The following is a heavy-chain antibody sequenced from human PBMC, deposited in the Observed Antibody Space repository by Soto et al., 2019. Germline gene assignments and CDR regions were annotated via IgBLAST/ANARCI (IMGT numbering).Heavy chain of an antibody. Sequence: GGSLRLSCAASGFTFSSYWMSWVRQAPGKGLEWVANIKQDGSEKYYVDSVKGRFTISRDNAKNSLYLQMNSLRAEDTAVYYCARVGRFGYSYEDYYYYYGMDVWGQGTMVTVSS. CDR3: ARVGRFGYSYEDYYYYYGMDV. J-gene: IGHJ6*02. D-gene: IGHD5-18*01. CDR2: IKQDGSEK. V-gene: IGHV3-7*03. CDR1: GFTFSSYW.